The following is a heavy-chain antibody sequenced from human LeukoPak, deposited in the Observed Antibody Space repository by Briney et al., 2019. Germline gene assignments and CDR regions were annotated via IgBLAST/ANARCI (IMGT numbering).Heavy chain of an antibody. CDR2: IYYSGST. D-gene: IGHD6-19*01. CDR1: GGSISSGGYY. CDR3: ARSGGSGWYYYYGMDV. Sequence: PSETLSLTCTVSGGSISSGGYYWSWIRQHPGKGLEWIGYIYYSGSTYYNPSLKSRVTISVDTSKNQFSLKLSSVTAADTAVYYCARSGGSGWYYYYGMDVWGQGTTVTVSS. V-gene: IGHV4-31*03. J-gene: IGHJ6*02.